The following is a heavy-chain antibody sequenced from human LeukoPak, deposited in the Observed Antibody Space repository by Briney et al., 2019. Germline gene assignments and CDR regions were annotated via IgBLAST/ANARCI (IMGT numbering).Heavy chain of an antibody. Sequence: SETLSLTCTVSGGSIRRYYWTWIRQPPGKGLEWIGYIYYSGSTNYNPSLKSRVTISVDTSKNQFSLKLSSVTAADTAVYYCAREEDYWGQGTLVTVSS. CDR3: AREEDY. J-gene: IGHJ4*02. CDR1: GGSIRRYY. CDR2: IYYSGST. V-gene: IGHV4-59*08.